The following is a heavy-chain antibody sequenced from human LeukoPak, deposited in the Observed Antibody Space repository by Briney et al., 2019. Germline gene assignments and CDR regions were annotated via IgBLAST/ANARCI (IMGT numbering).Heavy chain of an antibody. CDR2: ISAYNGST. Sequence: GASVKVSCKASGYTFTGYGISWVRQAPGQGLEWMGWISAYNGSTNYAQKFQGRVTMTTETSTRTAYMELRSLRSDDAAVYYCARIDLAYGSGTYYSSYFEYWGQGTLVTVSS. J-gene: IGHJ4*02. CDR1: GYTFTGYG. CDR3: ARIDLAYGSGTYYSSYFEY. V-gene: IGHV1-18*01. D-gene: IGHD3-10*01.